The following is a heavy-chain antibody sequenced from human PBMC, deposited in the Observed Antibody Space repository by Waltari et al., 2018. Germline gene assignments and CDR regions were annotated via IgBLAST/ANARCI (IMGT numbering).Heavy chain of an antibody. CDR1: GFTFSSYAI. Sequence: VQLLESGGGLVQPGGSLRLSCAASGFTFSSYAISLVRQAPGKGMEWSGESYHSGGTNYNPSLKSRVTISVDKAKNRFSLKLSAVTAADTAVYYCGGLEGTSYHWYFDLWGRGTLVTVSS. V-gene: IGHV4-4*02. D-gene: IGHD2-2*01. CDR3: GGLEGTSYHWYFDL. J-gene: IGHJ2*01. CDR2: SYHSGGT.